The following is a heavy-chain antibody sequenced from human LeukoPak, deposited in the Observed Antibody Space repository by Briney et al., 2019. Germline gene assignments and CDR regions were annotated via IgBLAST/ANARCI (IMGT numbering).Heavy chain of an antibody. CDR3: ARTPRYDFWSGYSNWFDP. V-gene: IGHV1-18*01. CDR1: DYTFTKYG. J-gene: IGHJ5*02. CDR2: IITYNGNT. Sequence: SVKVSCKASDYTFTKYGLSWVRQTPGQGLEWLGWIITYNGNTIYAQKFQVRVTMTTDTSTSTAYMELRSLRSDDTAVYYCARTPRYDFWSGYSNWFDPWGQGTLVTVSS. D-gene: IGHD3-3*01.